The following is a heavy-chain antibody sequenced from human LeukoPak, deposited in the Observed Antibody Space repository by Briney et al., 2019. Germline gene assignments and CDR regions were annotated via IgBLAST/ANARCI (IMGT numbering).Heavy chain of an antibody. CDR1: GVTFSSYW. CDR3: ARAQFAGGSGSYVFDY. D-gene: IGHD3-10*01. Sequence: QAGGSLRLSCAASGVTFSSYWMHWVRQAPGKGLVWISRINSDGSSTSYADSVKGRFTISRDNAKNTLYLQMNSLRAEDTAVYYCARAQFAGGSGSYVFDYWGQGTLVTVSS. CDR2: INSDGSST. V-gene: IGHV3-74*01. J-gene: IGHJ4*02.